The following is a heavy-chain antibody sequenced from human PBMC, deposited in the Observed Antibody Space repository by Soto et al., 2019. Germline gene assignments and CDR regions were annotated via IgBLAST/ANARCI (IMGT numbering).Heavy chain of an antibody. CDR3: ANNSASGGCFDH. V-gene: IGHV3-23*01. J-gene: IGHJ4*02. CDR2: ISGGGGRI. CDR1: GFTFSNYD. D-gene: IGHD5-12*01. Sequence: EVQLLESGGGLVQPGGSLRLSCAASGFTFSNYDMSWVRQAPGKGLEWVSPISGGGGRIYYADSVKGRFTISRDTTKNTLNKQMNRLRAEETAVYYCANNSASGGCFDHWGQRTLVPVSS.